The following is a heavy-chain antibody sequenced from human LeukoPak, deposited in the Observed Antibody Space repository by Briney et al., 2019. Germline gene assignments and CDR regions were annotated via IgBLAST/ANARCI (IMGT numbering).Heavy chain of an antibody. D-gene: IGHD6-13*01. CDR3: AKAAAAPGFDF. CDR2: VSGSGDRM. J-gene: IGHJ4*02. CDR1: GFTSSSYA. Sequence: GGSLRLSCAASGFTSSSYALNWVRQAPGKGLEWVATVSGSGDRMYHADSVKGRFTISRDNSKNTIYLQMNSQRAEDTALYYCAKAAAAPGFDFWGQGTLVTVSS. V-gene: IGHV3-23*01.